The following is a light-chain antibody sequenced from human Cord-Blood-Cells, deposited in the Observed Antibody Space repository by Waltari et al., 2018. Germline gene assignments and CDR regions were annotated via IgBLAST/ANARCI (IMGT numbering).Light chain of an antibody. CDR3: QQRSNWPYS. CDR2: DAS. Sequence: EIVLTQSPATLSLSPGERATLTCRASQSVSSYLGWYQQKPGQALRLLIYDASNRATGIPARFSGSGSGTDFTLTISSLEPEDFAVYYCQQRSNWPYSFGQGTKLEIK. CDR1: QSVSSY. V-gene: IGKV3-11*01. J-gene: IGKJ2*03.